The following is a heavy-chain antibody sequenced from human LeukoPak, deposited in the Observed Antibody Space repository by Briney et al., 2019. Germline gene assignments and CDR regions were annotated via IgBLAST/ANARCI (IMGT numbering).Heavy chain of an antibody. J-gene: IGHJ4*02. CDR3: ARGDIGSVDY. CDR2: IYYSGST. D-gene: IGHD2-15*01. Sequence: SETLSLTCTVSGGSISSYYWSWIRQPPGKGLEWIGYIYYSGSTNYNPSLKSRVTISVDTSKNQFSLKLSSVTAADTAVYYCARGDIGSVDYWGQGTLVTVSS. V-gene: IGHV4-59*01. CDR1: GGSISSYY.